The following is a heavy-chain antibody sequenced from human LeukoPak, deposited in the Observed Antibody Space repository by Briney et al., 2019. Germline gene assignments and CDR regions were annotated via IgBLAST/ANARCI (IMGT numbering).Heavy chain of an antibody. Sequence: GGSLRLSCAASGFTFSEYYMSWIRQAPGKGLEWVSYIGSSGSNIYYADPVKGRFTISRDNAKNSLYLQMNSLRAEDTAVYYCAREGPYYYDSSGYYAHYWGQGTLVTVSS. J-gene: IGHJ4*02. V-gene: IGHV3-11*04. CDR2: IGSSGSNI. CDR1: GFTFSEYY. D-gene: IGHD3-22*01. CDR3: AREGPYYYDSSGYYAHY.